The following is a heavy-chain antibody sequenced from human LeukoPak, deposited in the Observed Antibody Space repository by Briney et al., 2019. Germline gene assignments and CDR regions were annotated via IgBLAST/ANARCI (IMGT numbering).Heavy chain of an antibody. CDR1: GFTFSSYW. V-gene: IGHV3-74*01. Sequence: GGSLRLSCAASGFTFSSYWMHWVRQAPGKGLVWVSRINSDGSSTSYSDSVKDRFTISRDDAKNTLYLQMNSLRAEDTAVYYCARDRGGHLPGSFDYWGQGTLVTVSS. CDR2: INSDGSST. J-gene: IGHJ4*02. D-gene: IGHD2-15*01. CDR3: ARDRGGHLPGSFDY.